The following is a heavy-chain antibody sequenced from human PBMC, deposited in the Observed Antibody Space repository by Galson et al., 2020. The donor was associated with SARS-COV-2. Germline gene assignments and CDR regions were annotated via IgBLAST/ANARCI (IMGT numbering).Heavy chain of an antibody. V-gene: IGHV4-59*13. D-gene: IGHD3-22*01. Sequence: SETLSLTCTVSGGTISRYYWSWIRQPPGKGLEWIGNIYHSGSTNYNPSLKSRVTISVDTSKNQFSLKLSSVTAADTAVYYCARSSGYYYMYPYYFDYWGQGTLVTVSS. CDR3: ARSSGYYYMYPYYFDY. CDR2: IYHSGST. J-gene: IGHJ4*02. CDR1: GGTISRYY.